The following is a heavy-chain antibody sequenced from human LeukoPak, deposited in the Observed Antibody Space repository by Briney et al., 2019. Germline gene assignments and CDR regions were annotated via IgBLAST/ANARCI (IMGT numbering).Heavy chain of an antibody. CDR3: ARDSRRKPYFDY. V-gene: IGHV1-46*01. CDR2: INPSGGST. Sequence: ASVKVSCKASGGTFSSYAISWVRQAPGQGLEWMGIINPSGGSTSYAQKFQGRVTMTRDTSTSTVYMELSSLRSEDTAVYYCARDSRRKPYFDYWGQGTLVTVSS. J-gene: IGHJ4*02. CDR1: GGTFSSYA. D-gene: IGHD1-14*01.